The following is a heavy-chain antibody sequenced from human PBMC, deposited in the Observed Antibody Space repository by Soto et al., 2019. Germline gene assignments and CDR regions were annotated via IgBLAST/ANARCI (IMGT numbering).Heavy chain of an antibody. J-gene: IGHJ3*02. D-gene: IGHD3-22*01. Sequence: SVKVSCKASGGTFSSYAISWVRQAPGRWLVWMGGIIPIFGTANYAQKFQGRVTITADESTSTAYMELSSLRSEDTAVYYCAREFVGYYYSSGCYYTFGAFDIWGQGQMVT. CDR1: GGTFSSYA. V-gene: IGHV1-69*13. CDR3: AREFVGYYYSSGCYYTFGAFDI. CDR2: IIPIFGTA.